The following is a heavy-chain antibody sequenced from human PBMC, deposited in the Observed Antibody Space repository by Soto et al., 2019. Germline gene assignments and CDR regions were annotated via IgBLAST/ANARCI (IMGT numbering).Heavy chain of an antibody. V-gene: IGHV4-4*07. D-gene: IGHD1-1*01. CDR1: GASISGFY. CDR3: VRYGTKTLRDWFDP. CDR2: IYATGTT. Sequence: SETLSLTCTVSGASISGFYWSWIRKSAGKGLEWIGRIYATGTTDYNPSLKSRVMMSVDTSKKQFSLKLRSVTAADTAVYYCVRYGTKTLRDWFDPWGQGMSVTVSA. J-gene: IGHJ5*02.